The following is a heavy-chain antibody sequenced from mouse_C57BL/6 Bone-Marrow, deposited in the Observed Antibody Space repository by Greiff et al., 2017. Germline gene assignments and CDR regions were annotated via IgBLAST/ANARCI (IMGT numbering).Heavy chain of an antibody. D-gene: IGHD2-4*01. Sequence: VQLQQSGAELARPGASVKLSCKASGYTFTSSGISWVKQRTGQGLEWIGEIYPRSGNTYYNEKFKGKATLTADKSSSTAYLELRSLTSEDSAVYFCARGYDYYFDYWGQGTTLTVSS. V-gene: IGHV1-81*01. CDR1: GYTFTSSG. J-gene: IGHJ2*01. CDR3: ARGYDYYFDY. CDR2: IYPRSGNT.